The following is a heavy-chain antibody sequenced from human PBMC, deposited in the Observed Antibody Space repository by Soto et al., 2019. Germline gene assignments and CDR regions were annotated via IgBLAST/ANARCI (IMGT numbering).Heavy chain of an antibody. D-gene: IGHD5-12*01. CDR2: ISTSGSTV. J-gene: IGHJ4*02. Sequence: GGSLRLSCAASRFTFSTYEMNWVRQAPGKGLEWVSYISTSGSTVYYADSVKGRFTISRDNTRNSLYLQMNSLRDEDTALYYCVRYCSATLCNGVATRTFDYWGQGTLVTVSS. V-gene: IGHV3-48*03. CDR1: RFTFSTYE. CDR3: VRYCSATLCNGVATRTFDY.